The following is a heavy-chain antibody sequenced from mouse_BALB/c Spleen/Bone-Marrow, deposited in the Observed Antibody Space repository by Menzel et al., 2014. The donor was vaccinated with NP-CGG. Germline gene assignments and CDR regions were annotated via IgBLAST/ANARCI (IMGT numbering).Heavy chain of an antibody. V-gene: IGHV5-6*01. CDR2: ISSGGSYT. CDR3: ARLGRDYFDY. CDR1: GFTFSSYG. D-gene: IGHD4-1*01. Sequence: EVMLVESGGDLVKPGGSLKLSCAASGFTFSSYGMSWVRQTPDKRLEWVATISSGGSYTYYPDSVKGRFTISRDNAKNTLYLHMSSLKSEDTAIYYCARLGRDYFDYWGQGTTLTVSS. J-gene: IGHJ2*01.